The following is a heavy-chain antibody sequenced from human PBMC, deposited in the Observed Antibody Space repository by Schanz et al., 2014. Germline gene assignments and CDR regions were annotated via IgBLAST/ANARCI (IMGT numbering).Heavy chain of an antibody. D-gene: IGHD3-9*01. V-gene: IGHV3-23*04. CDR2: IGGSGDST. Sequence: GQLVESGGGVVQPGRSLRLSCAASGFTFSDYYMAWIRQAPGKGLEWVSGIGGSGDSTHYADSVKGRFIISRDNSKNTLYLQVNSLRAEDTAVYYCAKHVRSLTGNDYWGQGTLVTVSS. CDR3: AKHVRSLTGNDY. J-gene: IGHJ4*02. CDR1: GFTFSDYY.